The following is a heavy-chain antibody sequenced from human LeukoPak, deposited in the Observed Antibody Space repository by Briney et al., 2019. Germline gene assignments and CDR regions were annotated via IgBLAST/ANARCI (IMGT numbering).Heavy chain of an antibody. CDR3: ARGSRGYSYG. J-gene: IGHJ4*02. V-gene: IGHV4-59*01. D-gene: IGHD5-18*01. CDR2: IYYSGST. CDR1: GGPISSYY. Sequence: PSETLSLTCTVSGGPISSYYWGWIRQPPGKGLEWIGYIYYSGSTNYNPSLKSRVTISVDTSKNQFSLKLSSVTAADTAVYYCARGSRGYSYGWGQGTLVTVSS.